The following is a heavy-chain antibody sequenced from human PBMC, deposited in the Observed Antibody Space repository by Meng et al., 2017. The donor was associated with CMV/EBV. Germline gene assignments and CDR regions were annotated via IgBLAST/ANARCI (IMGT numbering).Heavy chain of an antibody. D-gene: IGHD3-10*01. Sequence: ASVKVSCKASGYTFTSYDINWVRQATGQGLEWMGWMNPNSGNTGYAQKFQGRVTMTRNTSISTAYMELSSLRAEDTAVYYCAKAMMVRGPLDYWGQGTLVTVSS. CDR3: AKAMMVRGPLDY. CDR1: GYTFTSYD. J-gene: IGHJ4*02. CDR2: MNPNSGNT. V-gene: IGHV1-8*01.